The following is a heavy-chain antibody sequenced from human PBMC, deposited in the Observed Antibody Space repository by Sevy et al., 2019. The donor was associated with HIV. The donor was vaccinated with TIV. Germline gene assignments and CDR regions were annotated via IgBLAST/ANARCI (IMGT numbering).Heavy chain of an antibody. CDR2: TYYRSKWYN. V-gene: IGHV6-1*01. CDR3: AREAAVAGPFDY. CDR1: GDSVSSNSAA. D-gene: IGHD6-19*01. Sequence: SQTLSLTCAISGDSVSSNSAAWNWIRQSPSRGLEWLGRTYYRSKWYNDYADSVKSRITINQETSKNQFSLRLNSVTPEETAVYYCAREAAVAGPFDYWGQGTLVTVSS. J-gene: IGHJ4*02.